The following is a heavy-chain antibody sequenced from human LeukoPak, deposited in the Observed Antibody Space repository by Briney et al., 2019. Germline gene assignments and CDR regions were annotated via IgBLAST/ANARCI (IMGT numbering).Heavy chain of an antibody. CDR2: IFYSGST. CDR1: SGSISSYY. CDR3: ARHQYTSGWYGWFDP. D-gene: IGHD6-19*01. Sequence: KPSETLSLTCTVSSGSISSYYWSWIRQPPGKGLEWIGYIFYSGSTNYSPSLKSRVTILVDTSNNQLSLKLSSVTAADTAVYYCARHQYTSGWYGWFDPWGQGTLVTVSS. J-gene: IGHJ5*02. V-gene: IGHV4-59*08.